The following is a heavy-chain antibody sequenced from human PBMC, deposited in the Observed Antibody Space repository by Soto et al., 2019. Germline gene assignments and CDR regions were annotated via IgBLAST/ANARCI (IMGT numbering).Heavy chain of an antibody. V-gene: IGHV3-30*18. CDR1: GFIFRSSG. CDR2: ISHDGSSK. D-gene: IGHD3-16*01. Sequence: GGSLRLSCAASGFIFRSSGMHWVRQAPGKGLEWVAAISHDGSSKSYGDSVKGRLTISRDTSKNTLYLQMDSLSAEDTAVYYCAKDLINTWSFDYWGQG. J-gene: IGHJ4*02. CDR3: AKDLINTWSFDY.